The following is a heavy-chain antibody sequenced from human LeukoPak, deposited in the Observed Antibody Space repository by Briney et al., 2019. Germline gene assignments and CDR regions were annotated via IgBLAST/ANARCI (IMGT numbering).Heavy chain of an antibody. CDR3: ARGPHYGDPRATGYYFDY. CDR1: GFTFSSYW. CDR2: IKQDGSEK. D-gene: IGHD4-17*01. J-gene: IGHJ4*02. Sequence: GGSLRLSCAASGFTFSSYWMHWVRQAPGKGLEWVANIKQDGSEKYYVDSVKGRFTISRDNAKNSLYLQMNSLRAEDTAVYYCARGPHYGDPRATGYYFDYWGQGTLVTVSS. V-gene: IGHV3-7*01.